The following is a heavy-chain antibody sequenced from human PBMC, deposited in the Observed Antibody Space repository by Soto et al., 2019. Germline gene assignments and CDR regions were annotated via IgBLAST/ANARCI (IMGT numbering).Heavy chain of an antibody. D-gene: IGHD5-18*01. J-gene: IGHJ6*03. V-gene: IGHV3-7*01. CDR1: GFTFSSYW. CDR3: ARDYGNTAMGGYYYYMDV. CDR2: IKQDGSEK. Sequence: GGSLRLSCAASGFTFSSYWMSWVRQAPGKGLEWVANIKQDGSEKYYVDSVKGRFTISRDNAKNSLYLQMNSLRAEDTAVYYCARDYGNTAMGGYYYYMDVWGKGTTVTVSS.